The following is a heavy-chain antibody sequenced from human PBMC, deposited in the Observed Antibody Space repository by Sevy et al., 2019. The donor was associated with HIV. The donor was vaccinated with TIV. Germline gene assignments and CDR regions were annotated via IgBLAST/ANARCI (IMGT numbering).Heavy chain of an antibody. CDR1: GFTFSSYV. Sequence: GSLRLSCAASGFTFSSYVMHWVRQAPGKGLEWVALIWYDGTIKYYADSVKGRFTISRDNSKDTLFLQMNSLTPEETAVYYCARGGGYCGGDCYSIDYWGQGALVTVSS. CDR2: IWYDGTIK. V-gene: IGHV3-33*08. CDR3: ARGGGYCGGDCYSIDY. D-gene: IGHD2-21*02. J-gene: IGHJ4*02.